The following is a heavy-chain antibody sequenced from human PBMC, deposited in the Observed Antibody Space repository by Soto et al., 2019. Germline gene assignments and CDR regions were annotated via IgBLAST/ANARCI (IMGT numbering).Heavy chain of an antibody. CDR2: IGPSGNT. CDR3: AKLLHNSYYNAMDV. Sequence: EVQLLESGGDLVQPGGSLRLVCAASGFTFSNSGMRWVRQAPGQGLEWVSSIGPSGNTYYSDAVKGRFTISRDISKNTLSLQMDSLRAEDTATYYCAKLLHNSYYNAMDVWGQGTTVTVSS. CDR1: GFTFSNSG. V-gene: IGHV3-23*01. D-gene: IGHD4-4*01. J-gene: IGHJ6*02.